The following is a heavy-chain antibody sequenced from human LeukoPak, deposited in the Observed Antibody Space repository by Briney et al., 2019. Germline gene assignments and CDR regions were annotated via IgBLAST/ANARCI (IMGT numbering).Heavy chain of an antibody. CDR2: IKQDGSEK. CDR1: GFTFSSYW. D-gene: IGHD6-13*01. J-gene: IGHJ6*03. CDR3: ACGGCSSWQYYYYYMDV. V-gene: IGHV3-7*01. Sequence: PGGSLRLSCAASGFTFSSYWMSWVRQAPGKGLEWVANIKQDGSEKYYVDSVKGRFTISRDNAKNSLYLQMNSLRAEDTAVYYCACGGCSSWQYYYYYMDVWGKGTTVTVSS.